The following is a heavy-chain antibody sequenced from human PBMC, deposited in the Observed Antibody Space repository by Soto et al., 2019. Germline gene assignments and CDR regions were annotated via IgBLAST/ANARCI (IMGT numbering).Heavy chain of an antibody. CDR3: VTYNWPHFDY. Sequence: PSETLSLTCAVYGGSFSGSYWTWIRQSPGQGLEWIGEISLTGITKYNPSLKSRVTISVDTSKNQASLNLGSVTAADTAVYYCVTYNWPHFDYWGQGTLVTVSS. CDR1: GGSFSGSY. CDR2: ISLTGIT. V-gene: IGHV4-34*01. D-gene: IGHD1-1*01. J-gene: IGHJ4*02.